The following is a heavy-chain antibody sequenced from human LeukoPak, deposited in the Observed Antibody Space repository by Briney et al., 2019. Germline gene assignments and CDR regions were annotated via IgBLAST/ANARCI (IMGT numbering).Heavy chain of an antibody. CDR2: IYPSGST. J-gene: IGHJ4*02. CDR1: GGSISIYY. V-gene: IGHV4-4*07. D-gene: IGHD6-13*01. CDR3: ARDIAAAGLGDFDS. Sequence: SETLSLTCIVSGGSISIYYWAWIRQPAGKGLEWIGRIYPSGSTHYNPSLKSRVTMSADTSKKEFSLKLTSVTAADTAVYYCARDIAAAGLGDFDSWGQGIQVTVSS.